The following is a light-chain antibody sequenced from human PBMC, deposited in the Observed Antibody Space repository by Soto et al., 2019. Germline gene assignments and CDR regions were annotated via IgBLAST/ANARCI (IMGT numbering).Light chain of an antibody. CDR2: DVS. J-gene: IGLJ2*01. Sequence: QSVLTQPASVSGSPGQSITISCTGTSSDVGGYNYVSWYQHHPGKAPKLMIYDVSNRPSGVSNRSSGSKSGNTASLTISGLQAEDEADYYCSSYTSSSTVVFGGGTKLTVL. CDR1: SSDVGGYNY. V-gene: IGLV2-14*03. CDR3: SSYTSSSTVV.